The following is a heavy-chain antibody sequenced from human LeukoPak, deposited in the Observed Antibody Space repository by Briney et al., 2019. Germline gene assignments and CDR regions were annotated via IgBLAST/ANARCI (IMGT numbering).Heavy chain of an antibody. V-gene: IGHV3-7*01. CDR1: GFTFSSYW. D-gene: IGHD1-20*01. CDR3: ARAYLTGTMENDAFDI. Sequence: GGSLRLSCAASGFTFSSYWMSWVRQAPGKGREGVANIKQDGSEKYYVDSVKGRFTISRDNAKNSLYLQMNSLRAEDTAVYYCARAYLTGTMENDAFDIWGQGTMVTVSS. CDR2: IKQDGSEK. J-gene: IGHJ3*02.